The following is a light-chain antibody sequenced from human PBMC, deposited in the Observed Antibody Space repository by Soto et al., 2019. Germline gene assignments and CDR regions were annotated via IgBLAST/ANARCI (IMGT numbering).Light chain of an antibody. V-gene: IGKV1-5*03. CDR3: QQYNSDYS. Sequence: DIQMTQSPSTLSASVGDRVTSTCRASQSISNWLAWYQQKPGKAPKLLIYLASILESGVPSRFSGSRSGTEFTLTISSLQPDDFATYYCQQYNSDYSFGQGTKVDIK. CDR1: QSISNW. CDR2: LAS. J-gene: IGKJ2*01.